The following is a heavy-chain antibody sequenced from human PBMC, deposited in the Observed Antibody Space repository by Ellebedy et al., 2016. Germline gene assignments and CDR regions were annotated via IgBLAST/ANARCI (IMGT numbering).Heavy chain of an antibody. CDR1: GFTFSSYA. Sequence: GGSLRLSXAASGFTFSSYAMHWVRQAPGKGLEWVAVISYDGSNKYYADSVKGRFTISRDNSKNTLYLQMNSLRAEDTAVYYCARDTQGYGDYWGQGTLVTVSS. V-gene: IGHV3-30*04. D-gene: IGHD5-12*01. CDR3: ARDTQGYGDY. CDR2: ISYDGSNK. J-gene: IGHJ4*02.